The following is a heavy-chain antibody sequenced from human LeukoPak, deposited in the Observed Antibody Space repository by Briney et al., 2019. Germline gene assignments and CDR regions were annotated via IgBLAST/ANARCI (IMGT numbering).Heavy chain of an antibody. V-gene: IGHV3-9*01. CDR1: GFTFDDYA. J-gene: IGHJ4*02. Sequence: GGSLRLSCAASGFTFDDYAMHWVRQAPGKGLEWVSGISWNSGSIGYADSVKGRFTISRDNAKNSLYLQMNSLRAEDTALYYFAKASEPVEVAASLPYYFDYWGQGTLVTVSS. D-gene: IGHD2-15*01. CDR2: ISWNSGSI. CDR3: AKASEPVEVAASLPYYFDY.